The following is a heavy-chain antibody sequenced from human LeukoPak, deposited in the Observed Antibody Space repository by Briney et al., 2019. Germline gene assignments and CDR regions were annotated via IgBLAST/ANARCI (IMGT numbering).Heavy chain of an antibody. J-gene: IGHJ4*02. CDR3: ARVNCDILTGYLSYFDY. Sequence: PGGSLRLSCAASGFTFSSYWMNWVRQAPGKGLEWVANIKQDGSEKYYVDSVKGRFTISRDNAKNSLYLQMNSLRAEDTAVYYCARVNCDILTGYLSYFDYWGQGTLVTVSS. CDR2: IKQDGSEK. D-gene: IGHD3-9*01. CDR1: GFTFSSYW. V-gene: IGHV3-7*04.